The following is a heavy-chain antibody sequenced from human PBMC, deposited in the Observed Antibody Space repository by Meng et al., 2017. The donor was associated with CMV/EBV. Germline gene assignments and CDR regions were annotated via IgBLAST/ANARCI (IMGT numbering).Heavy chain of an antibody. J-gene: IGHJ4*02. Sequence: GESLKISCAASGFTFSSYAMHWVRQAPGKGLEWVAVISYDGSNKYYADSVKGRFTISRDNSKNTLYLQMNSLRAEDTAVYYCARSGGDFIVVVPAAAGFDYWGQGTLVTVS. D-gene: IGHD2-2*01. V-gene: IGHV3-30-3*01. CDR3: ARSGGDFIVVVPAAAGFDY. CDR1: GFTFSSYA. CDR2: ISYDGSNK.